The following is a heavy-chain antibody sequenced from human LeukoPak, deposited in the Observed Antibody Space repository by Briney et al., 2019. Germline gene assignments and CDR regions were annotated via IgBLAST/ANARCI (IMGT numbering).Heavy chain of an antibody. J-gene: IGHJ4*02. CDR1: GYSISSGYY. CDR2: IYHNGDT. CDR3: ARDLPVAGTGSGY. Sequence: SETLSLTCTVSGYSISSGYYWGWVRQPPGKGLEWIGSIYHNGDTYYNPSLKSRVTISVDTSKNQFSLKLSSVTAADTAVYYCARDLPVAGTGSGYWGQGTLVTVSS. D-gene: IGHD6-19*01. V-gene: IGHV4-38-2*02.